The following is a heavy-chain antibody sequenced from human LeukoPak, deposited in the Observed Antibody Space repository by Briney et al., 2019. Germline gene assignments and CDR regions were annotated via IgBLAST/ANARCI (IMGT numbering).Heavy chain of an antibody. Sequence: PGGSLRLSCAASGFTVSSNYMSWVRQAPGKGLEWVSVIYSGGSTYYADSVKGRFTIPRDNSKNTLYLQMNSLRAEDTAVYYCASSSYSSGWWEDDAFDIWGQGTMVTVSS. CDR1: GFTVSSNY. D-gene: IGHD6-19*01. CDR3: ASSSYSSGWWEDDAFDI. J-gene: IGHJ3*02. V-gene: IGHV3-66*01. CDR2: IYSGGST.